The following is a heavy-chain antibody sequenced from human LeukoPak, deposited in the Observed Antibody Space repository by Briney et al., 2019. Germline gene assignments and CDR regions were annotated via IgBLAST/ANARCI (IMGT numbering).Heavy chain of an antibody. J-gene: IGHJ4*02. D-gene: IGHD3-9*01. V-gene: IGHV1-69*04. CDR2: IIPILGIA. Sequence: SVKVSCKASGGTLSSYAISWVRQAPGQGLEWMGRIIPILGIANYAQKFQGRVTITADKPTSTAYMELSSLRSEDTAVYYCAKTYYDILSPQGFDYWGQGTLVTVSS. CDR3: AKTYYDILSPQGFDY. CDR1: GGTLSSYA.